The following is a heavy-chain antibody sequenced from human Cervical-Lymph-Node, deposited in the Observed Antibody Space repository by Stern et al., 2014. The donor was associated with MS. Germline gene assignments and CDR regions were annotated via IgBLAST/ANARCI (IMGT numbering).Heavy chain of an antibody. CDR2: RWYDGSNQ. CDR1: GFSFSRYA. CDR3: ASAYSSSHYYFDY. J-gene: IGHJ4*02. V-gene: IGHV3-33*01. Sequence: VQLVESGGGVVQPGRSLRLSCAASGFSFSRYAMHWVRQAPGKGLAWVALRWYDGSNQYYADSVTGRFTSSRDNFKNTLYLQMNSLRAEDTAVYYCASAYSSSHYYFDYWGQGTLVTVSS. D-gene: IGHD6-13*01.